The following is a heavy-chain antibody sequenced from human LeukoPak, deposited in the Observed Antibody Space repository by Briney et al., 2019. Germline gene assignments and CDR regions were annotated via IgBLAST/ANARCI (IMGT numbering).Heavy chain of an antibody. Sequence: ASVKVSCKASGYIFTGYYMHWVRQAPGQGLEWMGWINPNSGGTNYAQKFQGRVTMTGDTSISTAYMELSRLRSDDTAVYYCARVGAFDAFDIWGQWTMVTVSS. J-gene: IGHJ3*02. V-gene: IGHV1-2*02. CDR2: INPNSGGT. CDR1: GYIFTGYY. CDR3: ARVGAFDAFDI. D-gene: IGHD1-26*01.